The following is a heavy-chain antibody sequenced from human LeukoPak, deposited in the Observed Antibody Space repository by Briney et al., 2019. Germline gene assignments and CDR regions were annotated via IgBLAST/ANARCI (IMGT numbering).Heavy chain of an antibody. CDR1: GGSFSGYY. J-gene: IGHJ4*02. CDR2: INHSGST. Sequence: SETLSLTCAVYGGSFSGYYWSWIRQPPGKGLEWIGEINHSGSTNYNPSLKSRVTISVDTSKNQFSLKLSSVTAADTAVYFCARGGAETIAAAGTVDYWGQGTLVTVSS. V-gene: IGHV4-34*01. D-gene: IGHD6-13*01. CDR3: ARGGAETIAAAGTVDY.